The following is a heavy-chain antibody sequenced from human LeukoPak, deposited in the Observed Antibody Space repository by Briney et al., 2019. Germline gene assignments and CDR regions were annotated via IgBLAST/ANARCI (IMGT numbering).Heavy chain of an antibody. V-gene: IGHV4-59*01. CDR3: ARGDASGRPGIGFDF. D-gene: IGHD1-26*01. J-gene: IGHJ4*02. CDR1: GGSISNSY. CDR2: FHDSEST. Sequence: KPSETLSLTCTVSGGSISNSYWSWIRQPPGKGLEWIGFFHDSESTNYNPSLKSRVSISLGTSKNQVSLWLSSVTAADTAVYYCARGDASGRPGIGFDFWGQGTLVTVSS.